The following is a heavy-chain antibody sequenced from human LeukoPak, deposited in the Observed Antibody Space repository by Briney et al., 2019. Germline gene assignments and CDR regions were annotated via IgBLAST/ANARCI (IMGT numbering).Heavy chain of an antibody. Sequence: GASVKVSCKTSGYTFTTHAINWLRQAPGQGLEWMGSISTDTGNPTYAQGFTGRFVFSLDTSVNTAYLQISGLKAEDTAVYYCVRWRAGGNYRLFDPWGQGTLVTVS. V-gene: IGHV7-4-1*02. J-gene: IGHJ5*02. CDR1: GYTFTTHA. CDR2: ISTDTGNP. D-gene: IGHD3-16*02. CDR3: VRWRAGGNYRLFDP.